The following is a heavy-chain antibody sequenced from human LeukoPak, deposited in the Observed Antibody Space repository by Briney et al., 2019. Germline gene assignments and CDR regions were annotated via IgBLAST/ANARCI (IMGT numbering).Heavy chain of an antibody. V-gene: IGHV3-53*01. CDR1: GFTVSSNY. J-gene: IGHJ4*02. CDR2: IYSGGST. Sequence: GGSLRLSCAASGFTVSSNYMSWVRQAPGKGLEWVSVIYSGGSTYYADSVKGRFTFSRDNSKNTLYLQMNSLRAEDTAVYYCARLLRVGTAAGFDYWGQGTLVTVSS. CDR3: ARLLRVGTAAGFDY. D-gene: IGHD6-13*01.